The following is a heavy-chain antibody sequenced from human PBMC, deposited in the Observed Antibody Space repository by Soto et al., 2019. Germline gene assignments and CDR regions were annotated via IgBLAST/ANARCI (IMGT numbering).Heavy chain of an antibody. Sequence: EVQVVESGGGLVQPGGSLRLSGATSKFTFSAYAMTWVRQAPGEGLEWVSSISGSGGGTSYADSVKGRFSISRDNSKNTLYLRMNSLRVEDTAVYYCTRDPNGDHIGAFDFWGQGIVVTVSS. CDR3: TRDPNGDHIGAFDF. D-gene: IGHD4-17*01. J-gene: IGHJ3*01. CDR1: KFTFSAYA. V-gene: IGHV3-23*04. CDR2: ISGSGGGT.